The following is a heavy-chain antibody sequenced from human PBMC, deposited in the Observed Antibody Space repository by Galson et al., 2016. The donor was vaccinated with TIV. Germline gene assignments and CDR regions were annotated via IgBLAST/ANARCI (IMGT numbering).Heavy chain of an antibody. D-gene: IGHD1-26*01. J-gene: IGHJ3*01. CDR3: AKVGKSGDYSWDAFDV. CDR1: GFTFSSYA. V-gene: IGHV3-23*03. CDR2: IYGGEST. Sequence: SLRLSCAASGFTFSSYAMTWVRQAPGKGLEWVSVIYGGESTYYADSVKGRFTISRDNSKNTLFLQLNSLRAEDTAIYFCAKVGKSGDYSWDAFDVWGQGTVVTVSS.